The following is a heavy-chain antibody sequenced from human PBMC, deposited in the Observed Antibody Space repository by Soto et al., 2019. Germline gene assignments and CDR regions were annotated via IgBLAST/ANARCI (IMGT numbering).Heavy chain of an antibody. CDR1: GGSISSYY. CDR2: IYYSGST. Sequence: SETLSLTCTVSGGSISSYYWSWIRQPPGKGLEWIGYIYYSGSTNYNPSLKSRVTISVDTSKNQFSLKLSSVTAADTAVYYCARDNYCSSTSCYRSPYYYYGMDVWGQGTTVTV. J-gene: IGHJ6*02. V-gene: IGHV4-59*01. D-gene: IGHD2-2*01. CDR3: ARDNYCSSTSCYRSPYYYYGMDV.